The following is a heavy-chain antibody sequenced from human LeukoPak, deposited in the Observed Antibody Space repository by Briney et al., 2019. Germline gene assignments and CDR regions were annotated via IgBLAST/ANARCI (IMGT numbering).Heavy chain of an antibody. CDR3: ARGRTSGYFDY. V-gene: IGHV3-53*01. J-gene: IGHJ4*02. Sequence: GGSLRLSCAASGFTVSSNYMSWVRQAPGRGLEWFSVIYSGGNTHYADSVKGRFTISRDNSKNTLYLQMNSLRAEDTAVYYCARGRTSGYFDYWGQGTLVTVSS. D-gene: IGHD3-22*01. CDR1: GFTVSSNY. CDR2: IYSGGNT.